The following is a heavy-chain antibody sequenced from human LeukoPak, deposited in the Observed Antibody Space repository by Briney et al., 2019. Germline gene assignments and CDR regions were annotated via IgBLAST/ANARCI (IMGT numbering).Heavy chain of an antibody. D-gene: IGHD6-19*01. CDR1: GGSFSGYY. CDR2: INHSGST. J-gene: IGHJ5*02. V-gene: IGHV4-34*01. CDR3: ARDIRTGYSSGWYRGANNWFDP. Sequence: SETLSLTCAVYGGSFSGYYWSWIRQPPGKGLEWIGEINHSGSTNYNPSLKSRVTISVDTSKNQFSLKLSSVTAADTAVYYCARDIRTGYSSGWYRGANNWFDPWGQGTLVTVSS.